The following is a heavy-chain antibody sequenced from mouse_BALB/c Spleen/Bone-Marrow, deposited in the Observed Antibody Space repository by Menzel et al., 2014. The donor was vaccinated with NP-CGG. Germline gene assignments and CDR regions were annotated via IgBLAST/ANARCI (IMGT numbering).Heavy chain of an antibody. CDR3: ARELGRGFAY. CDR2: INPGSGGI. Sequence: VMLVESGAELVRPGTSVTVSCKASGYAFTNYLMEWVKQRPGQGLEWIGVINPGSGGINYNEKFRVKATLTADKSSSIVYMQLSSLTSDDSAVYFCARELGRGFAYWGQGALVTVSA. D-gene: IGHD4-1*01. J-gene: IGHJ3*01. CDR1: GYAFTNYL. V-gene: IGHV1-54*01.